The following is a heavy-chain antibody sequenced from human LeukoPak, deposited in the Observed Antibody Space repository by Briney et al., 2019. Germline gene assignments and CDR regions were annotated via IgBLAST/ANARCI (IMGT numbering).Heavy chain of an antibody. Sequence: SETLSLTCTVSSDSISSYYWSWIRQPPGKGLEWIGFIYYSGSTNYNPSLRSRVTISVDTSKNQFSLKLTSVTAADTAVYYCARLGGYAFDIWGQGTMVTVSS. J-gene: IGHJ3*02. CDR2: IYYSGST. D-gene: IGHD3-16*01. CDR3: ARLGGYAFDI. CDR1: SDSISSYY. V-gene: IGHV4-59*08.